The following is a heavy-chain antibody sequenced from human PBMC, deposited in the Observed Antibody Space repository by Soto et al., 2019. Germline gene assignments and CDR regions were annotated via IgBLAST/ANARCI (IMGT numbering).Heavy chain of an antibody. V-gene: IGHV3-23*01. CDR2: ISGSGGST. D-gene: IGHD6-19*01. J-gene: IGHJ1*01. CDR3: AKPNEQWLVQELYLQH. CDR1: GFTFSSYA. Sequence: GGSLRLSCAASGFTFSSYAMSWVRQAPGKGLEWVSAISGSGGSTYYADSVKGRFTISRDNSKNTLYLQMNSLRAEDTAVYYCAKPNEQWLVQELYLQHWGQGTLVTVSS.